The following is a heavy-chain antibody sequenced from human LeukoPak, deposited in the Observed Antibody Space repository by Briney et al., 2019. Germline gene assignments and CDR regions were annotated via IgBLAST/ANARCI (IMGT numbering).Heavy chain of an antibody. D-gene: IGHD1-26*01. CDR3: TRDPILGAPDYFDY. CDR2: ISPSGGIT. V-gene: IGHV3-23*01. CDR1: GFTFRSHG. J-gene: IGHJ4*02. Sequence: GGSLRLSCAASGFTFRSHGMNWVRQAPGKGLEWVSGISPSGGITYYTDSVRGRFTISRDNSKNTVSLQMNNLREEDTAVYYCTRDPILGAPDYFDYWGQGTLVTVSS.